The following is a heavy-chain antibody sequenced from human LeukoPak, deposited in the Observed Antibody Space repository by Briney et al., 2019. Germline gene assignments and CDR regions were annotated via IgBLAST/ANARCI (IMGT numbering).Heavy chain of an antibody. J-gene: IGHJ6*03. CDR2: IYTSGST. CDR3: ARGGPPYYYYYMDV. CDR1: GGSISSGSYY. V-gene: IGHV4-61*02. D-gene: IGHD3-10*01. Sequence: SQTLSLTCTVSGGSISSGSYYWSWIRQPAGKGLEWIGRIYTSGSTNYNPSLKSRVTISVDTSKNQFSLKLSSVTAADTAVYYCARGGPPYYYYYMDVWGKGTTVTVSS.